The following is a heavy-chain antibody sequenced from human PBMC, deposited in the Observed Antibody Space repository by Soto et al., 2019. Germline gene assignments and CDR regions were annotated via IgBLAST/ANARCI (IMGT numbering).Heavy chain of an antibody. CDR3: ARQGYDSSGYHDAFAI. J-gene: IGHJ3*02. CDR2: IYPGDSDT. D-gene: IGHD3-22*01. CDR1: GYSFTSYW. V-gene: IGHV5-51*01. Sequence: GESLKISCKGSGYSFTSYWIGWVRQMPGKGLEWMGIIYPGDSDTRYSPSFQGQVTISADKSISTAYLQWSSLKASDTAMYYCARQGYDSSGYHDAFAIWGKGKMVTASS.